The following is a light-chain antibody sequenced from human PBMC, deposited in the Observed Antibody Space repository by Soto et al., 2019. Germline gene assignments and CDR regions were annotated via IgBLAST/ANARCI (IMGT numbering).Light chain of an antibody. Sequence: VVMTQSPGTLSVSPGEGVTLSCRASQSVGNSLAWYQQKPGQAPRLLIYGASSRATGIPDRFSGSGSGTDFTLTISRLEPEDFAVYYCQQYGSSPKTFGQGTKV. CDR2: GAS. CDR3: QQYGSSPKT. J-gene: IGKJ1*01. V-gene: IGKV3-20*01. CDR1: QSVGNS.